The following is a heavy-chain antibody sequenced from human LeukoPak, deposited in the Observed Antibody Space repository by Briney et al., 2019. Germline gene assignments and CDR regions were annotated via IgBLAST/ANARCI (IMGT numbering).Heavy chain of an antibody. D-gene: IGHD2-15*01. CDR3: ARRSVVVVAATRKAFDI. Sequence: SETLSLTCAVYGGSFSGYYWSWIRQPPGKGQEWIGEINHSGSTNYNPSLKSRVTISVDTSKNQFSLKLSSVTAADTAVYYCARRSVVVVAATRKAFDIWGQGTMVTVSS. V-gene: IGHV4-34*01. J-gene: IGHJ3*02. CDR2: INHSGST. CDR1: GGSFSGYY.